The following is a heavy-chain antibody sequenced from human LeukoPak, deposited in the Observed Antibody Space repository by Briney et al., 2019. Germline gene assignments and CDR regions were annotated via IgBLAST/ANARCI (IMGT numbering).Heavy chain of an antibody. J-gene: IGHJ4*02. CDR1: GFTFISYE. D-gene: IGHD4-17*01. CDR2: ISSSGSYI. CDR3: AREDYGDFVFGH. V-gene: IGHV3-21*01. Sequence: GGSLRLSCAASGFTFISYEMNWVRQAPGKGLEWVSSISSSGSYIYYADSVKGRFTISRDNAKNSLYLQMNSLRAEDTAVYYCAREDYGDFVFGHWGQGTLVTVSS.